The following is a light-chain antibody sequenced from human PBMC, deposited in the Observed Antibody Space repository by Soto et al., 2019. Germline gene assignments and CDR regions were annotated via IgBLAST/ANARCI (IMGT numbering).Light chain of an antibody. J-gene: IGKJ1*01. CDR1: HSVGGNY. CDR2: GAS. CDR3: QHYGRAPWT. Sequence: EIVLTQSPGTLSLSPGESATLSCRASHSVGGNYLAWFQQKPGQTPRVLFYGASSRATGISDRFRARGSGTDCTLTISRLEPEDFAVYYCQHYGRAPWTFGQGNKVEIK. V-gene: IGKV3-20*01.